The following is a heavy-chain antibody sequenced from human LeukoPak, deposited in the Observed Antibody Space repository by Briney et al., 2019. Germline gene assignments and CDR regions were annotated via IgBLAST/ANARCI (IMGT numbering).Heavy chain of an antibody. D-gene: IGHD5-24*01. CDR3: ARHRRDGYNVAVGALDI. Sequence: SSETLSLTCTVSGGSISSYYWSWIRQPPGKGLEWIGYIYYSGSTNYNPSLKSRVTISVDTSKNQFSLKLSSVTAADTAVYYCARHRRDGYNVAVGALDIWGQGTMVTVSS. V-gene: IGHV4-59*08. J-gene: IGHJ3*02. CDR1: GGSISSYY. CDR2: IYYSGST.